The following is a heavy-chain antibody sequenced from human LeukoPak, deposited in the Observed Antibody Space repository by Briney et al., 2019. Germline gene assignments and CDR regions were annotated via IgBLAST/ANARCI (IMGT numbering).Heavy chain of an antibody. CDR1: GGTLSSYA. V-gene: IGHV1-69*05. CDR3: ARNQMATKIKDAFDI. Sequence: GASVKVSCKASGGTLSSYAISWVRQAPGQGLEWMGRIIPIFGTANYAQKFQGRVTITTDESTSTSYMELSSLRSEDTAVYYCARNQMATKIKDAFDIWGQGTMVTVSS. D-gene: IGHD5-24*01. CDR2: IIPIFGTA. J-gene: IGHJ3*02.